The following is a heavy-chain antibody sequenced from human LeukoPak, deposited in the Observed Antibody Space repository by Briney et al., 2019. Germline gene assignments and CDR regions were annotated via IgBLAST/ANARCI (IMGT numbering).Heavy chain of an antibody. D-gene: IGHD2-15*01. CDR3: ARGPRSRWTYYYAMDV. CDR1: GYTFISYD. Sequence: ASVKVSCKASGYTFISYDINWVRQATGQGLEWMGWMSPNSGNTGYAQKFQGRVTMTRNTSISTAYMELSSLKSEDTAVYYCARGPRSRWTYYYAMDVWGQGTTVTVSS. J-gene: IGHJ6*02. V-gene: IGHV1-8*01. CDR2: MSPNSGNT.